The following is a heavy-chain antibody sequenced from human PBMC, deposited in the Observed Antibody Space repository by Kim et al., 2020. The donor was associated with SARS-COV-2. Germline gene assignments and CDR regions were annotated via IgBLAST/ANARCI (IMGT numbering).Heavy chain of an antibody. CDR3: VGDLTYNYVH. V-gene: IGHV3-23*01. J-gene: IGHJ4*02. Sequence: GGSLRLSCAASGFTFSFYAMSWVRQAPGKGLEWVSTISNDGENTHYGDSVKGRFTISRDNSKSTLSLEMNSLRAEDTAMYYCVGDLTYNYVHWGQGTLVTVSS. CDR1: GFTFSFYA. CDR2: ISNDGENT. D-gene: IGHD3-10*02.